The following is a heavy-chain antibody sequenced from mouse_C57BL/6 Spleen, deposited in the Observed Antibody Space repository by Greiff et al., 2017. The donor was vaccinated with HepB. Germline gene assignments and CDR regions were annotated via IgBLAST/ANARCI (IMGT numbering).Heavy chain of an antibody. V-gene: IGHV3-6*01. Sequence: EVKLQESGPGLVKPSQSLSLTCSVTGYSITSGYYWNWIRQFPGNKLEWMGYISYDGSNNYNPSLKNRISITRDTSKNQFFLKLNSVTTEDTATYYCVREGMVTSAYWGQGTLVTVSA. J-gene: IGHJ3*01. CDR3: VREGMVTSAY. CDR2: ISYDGSN. CDR1: GYSITSGYY. D-gene: IGHD2-2*01.